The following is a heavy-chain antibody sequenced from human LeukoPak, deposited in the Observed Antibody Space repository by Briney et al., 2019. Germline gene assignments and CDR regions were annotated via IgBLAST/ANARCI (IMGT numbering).Heavy chain of an antibody. Sequence: GGSLRLSCAVSGFTVSSNYMTWVRQAPGKGLEWVSVIYSGGSTYYTDSVKGRFTISRDNSRNTLYLQMNSLRAEDTAVYYCARVNPINSGFYAYWGQGTLVTVSS. J-gene: IGHJ4*02. CDR3: ARVNPINSGFYAY. D-gene: IGHD3-22*01. V-gene: IGHV3-53*01. CDR2: IYSGGST. CDR1: GFTVSSNY.